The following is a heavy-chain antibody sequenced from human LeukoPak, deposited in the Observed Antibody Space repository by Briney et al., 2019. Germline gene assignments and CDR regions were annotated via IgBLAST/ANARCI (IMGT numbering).Heavy chain of an antibody. CDR1: GGSISSDY. CDR3: ARAPYYYDSSGYNDY. Sequence: SETLSLTCTVSGGSISSDYWSWIRQPPGKGLEWIGYIYYSGSTNYNPSLKSRVTISVDASKNQFSLKLSSVTAADTAVYYCARAPYYYDSSGYNDYWGQGTLVTVSS. CDR2: IYYSGST. J-gene: IGHJ4*02. D-gene: IGHD3-22*01. V-gene: IGHV4-59*08.